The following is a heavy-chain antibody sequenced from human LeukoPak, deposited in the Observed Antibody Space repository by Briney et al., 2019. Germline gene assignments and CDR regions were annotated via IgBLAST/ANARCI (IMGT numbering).Heavy chain of an antibody. V-gene: IGHV4-39*01. J-gene: IGHJ1*01. D-gene: IGHD6-13*01. CDR1: GGSISSSSYY. CDR2: IYYSGST. Sequence: SETLSLTCTVSGGSISSSSYYWGWIRQPPGKGLEWIGSIYYSGSTYYNPSLKSRVTISVDTSKNQFSLKLSSVTAADTAVYYCARHKAAAGRSAYFQHWGQGTLVTVSS. CDR3: ARHKAAAGRSAYFQH.